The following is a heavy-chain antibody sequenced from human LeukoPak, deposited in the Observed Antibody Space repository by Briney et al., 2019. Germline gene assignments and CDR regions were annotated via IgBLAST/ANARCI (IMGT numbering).Heavy chain of an antibody. Sequence: PSETLSLTCTVSGGSISSYYWSWIRQPPGKGLEWIGYIYYSGSTNYNPSLKSRVTISVDTSKNQFSLKLSSVTAADTAVYYCARDGFDGIVGARDAFDIWGQGTMVTVSS. CDR2: IYYSGST. D-gene: IGHD1-26*01. CDR1: GGSISSYY. J-gene: IGHJ3*02. CDR3: ARDGFDGIVGARDAFDI. V-gene: IGHV4-59*01.